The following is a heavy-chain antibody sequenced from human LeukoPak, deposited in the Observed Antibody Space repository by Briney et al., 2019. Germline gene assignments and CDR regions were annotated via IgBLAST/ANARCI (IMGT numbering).Heavy chain of an antibody. Sequence: GGSLRLSCAAPGFTFDDYGMHWVRQGPGKGLEWVSGISWNSGSIAYADSVKGRFTISRDNAKNSLYLQMNSLRPEDMALYYCTKGSYYYMDVWGKGTTVTVSS. CDR3: TKGSYYYMDV. CDR1: GFTFDDYG. J-gene: IGHJ6*03. CDR2: ISWNSGSI. V-gene: IGHV3-9*03.